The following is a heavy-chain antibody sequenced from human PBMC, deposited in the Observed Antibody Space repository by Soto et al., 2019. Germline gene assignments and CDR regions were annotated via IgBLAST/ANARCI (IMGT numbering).Heavy chain of an antibody. Sequence: SETLSLTCAVSSGSISSSNWWSWVRQPPGKGLEWIGEIYHSGSTNYNPSLKSRVTISVDKSKNQFSLKLSSVTAADTAVYYCASVGELPVWFDPWGRGTLVTVSS. CDR3: ASVGELPVWFDP. D-gene: IGHD3-10*01. J-gene: IGHJ5*02. V-gene: IGHV4-4*02. CDR2: IYHSGST. CDR1: SGSISSSNW.